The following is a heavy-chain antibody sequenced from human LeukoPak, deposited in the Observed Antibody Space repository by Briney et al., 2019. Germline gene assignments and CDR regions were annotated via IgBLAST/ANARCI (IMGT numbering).Heavy chain of an antibody. CDR1: GGSFTTDC. Sequence: PSETLSLTCTVYGGSFTTDCWIWIRQPPGKGLEWIADIYSSGMTKYNTSLKSRGTTSVDTSKNQLSLKLNSVTAADTAVYYCARRPPGRELDECVAYYFTLWGQGTLVTVSS. V-gene: IGHV4-4*09. J-gene: IGHJ4*02. CDR3: ARRPPGRELDECVAYYFTL. CDR2: IYSSGMT. D-gene: IGHD3/OR15-3a*01.